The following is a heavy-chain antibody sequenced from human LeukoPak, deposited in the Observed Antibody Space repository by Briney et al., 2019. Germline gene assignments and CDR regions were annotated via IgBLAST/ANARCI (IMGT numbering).Heavy chain of an antibody. Sequence: PGGSLRLSCAASGFTVSSNYMSWVRLAPGTGLEWVSVIYSGGSTYYADSVKGRFTISRDNSKNTLYLQMNSLRAEGTAVYYCAIAPDYGDEWGYFDYGGQGTLVTVSS. J-gene: IGHJ4*02. D-gene: IGHD4-17*01. CDR1: GFTVSSNY. CDR2: IYSGGST. CDR3: AIAPDYGDEWGYFDY. V-gene: IGHV3-53*01.